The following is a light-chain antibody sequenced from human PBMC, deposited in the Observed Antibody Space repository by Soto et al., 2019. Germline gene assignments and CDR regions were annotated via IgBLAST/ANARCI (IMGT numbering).Light chain of an antibody. V-gene: IGKV1-5*03. CDR1: QSISSW. Sequence: DIQMTQSPSTLSASVGDRVTITCRASQSISSWLAWYQQKPGKAPKLLIYKASSLESGVPSRFSGSGSGTEFTLTISSLQPDDFATYYRQQYNNYPWTFGQGTVVEIQ. CDR3: QQYNNYPWT. CDR2: KAS. J-gene: IGKJ1*01.